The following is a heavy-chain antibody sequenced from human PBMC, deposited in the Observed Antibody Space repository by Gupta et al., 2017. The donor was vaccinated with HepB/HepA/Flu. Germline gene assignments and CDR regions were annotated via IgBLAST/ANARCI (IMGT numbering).Heavy chain of an antibody. D-gene: IGHD3-3*01. V-gene: IGHV1-2*02. CDR1: GYTFTRYY. CDR3: AREFDFWNHDDAIEI. Sequence: QEQLVQSGAEVKKPGASVRVSCKAFGYTFTRYYIHWVRQAPGQGLEWMGWIDTNYGDTSDAQLGRGRITMTRDTSINTAYMELRWLRFEDHALYECAREFDFWNHDDAIEIWGQGTMVTVSS. CDR2: IDTNYGDT. J-gene: IGHJ3*02.